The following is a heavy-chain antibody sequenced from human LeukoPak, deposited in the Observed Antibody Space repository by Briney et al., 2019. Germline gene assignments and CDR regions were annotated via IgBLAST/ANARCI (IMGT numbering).Heavy chain of an antibody. CDR1: GFTFGDYG. Sequence: PGRSLRLSCTASGFTFGDYGMSWFRQAPGKGPEWVSFIRSKAHGGTIEYAASVKGRFTISRDDSKSIAYLQMNSLKTEDTAAYYCTRNPYYDFCCFDYWGQGTLVTVSS. CDR3: TRNPYYDFCCFDY. J-gene: IGHJ4*02. V-gene: IGHV3-49*03. D-gene: IGHD3-3*01. CDR2: IRSKAHGGTI.